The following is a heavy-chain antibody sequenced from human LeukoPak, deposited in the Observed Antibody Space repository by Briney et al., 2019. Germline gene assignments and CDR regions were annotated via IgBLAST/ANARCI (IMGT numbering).Heavy chain of an antibody. V-gene: IGHV4-34*01. CDR3: AREPLYGASLVPFDI. J-gene: IGHJ3*02. Sequence: PSETLSLTCAVYDGSFSGYYWSWIRQPPGKGLEWIGEINHSGSTNYNPSLKSRVTISVDTSKNQFSLKLSSVTAADTAVYYCAREPLYGASLVPFDIWGQGTMVTVSS. D-gene: IGHD4-17*01. CDR1: DGSFSGYY. CDR2: INHSGST.